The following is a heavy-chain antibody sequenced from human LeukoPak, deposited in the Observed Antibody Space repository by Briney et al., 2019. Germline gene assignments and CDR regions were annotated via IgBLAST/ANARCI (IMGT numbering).Heavy chain of an antibody. Sequence: SETLSLTCAVYGGSFSASYWSWIRQPPGKGLEWIGEVNHFGITKYNPSLKSRVTISLDTSKNQFSLRLSSVTAADTAVYYCASRISGFGELLSPWPYMDVWGKGTTVTISS. V-gene: IGHV4-34*01. CDR2: VNHFGIT. D-gene: IGHD3-10*01. CDR3: ASRISGFGELLSPWPYMDV. CDR1: GGSFSASY. J-gene: IGHJ6*03.